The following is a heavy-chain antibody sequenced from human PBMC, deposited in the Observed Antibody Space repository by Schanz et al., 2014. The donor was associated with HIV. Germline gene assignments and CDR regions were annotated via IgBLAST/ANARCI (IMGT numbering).Heavy chain of an antibody. Sequence: QVQLVQSGAEVKKPGSSVKVSCETSGGTFDTYAINWVRQAPGQGLEWMGGIIPILATANYAQKFQGRATITADESTSTAYMELSSLRSEDTAVYYCARDSPVAAGTLDYWGQGTLVTVSS. CDR3: ARDSPVAAGTLDY. J-gene: IGHJ4*02. D-gene: IGHD6-13*01. CDR2: IIPILATA. CDR1: GGTFDTYA. V-gene: IGHV1-69*01.